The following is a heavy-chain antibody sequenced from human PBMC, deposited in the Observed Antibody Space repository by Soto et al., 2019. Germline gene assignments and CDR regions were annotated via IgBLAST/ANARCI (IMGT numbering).Heavy chain of an antibody. CDR2: ISGSGGST. J-gene: IGHJ4*02. CDR3: AKDLVKWELLVDFDY. D-gene: IGHD1-26*01. V-gene: IGHV3-23*01. CDR1: GFTFSSYA. Sequence: SGGSLRLSCAASGFTFSSYAMSWVRQAPGKGLEWVSAISGSGGSTYYADSVKGRFTISRDNSKNTLYLQMNSLRAEDTAVYYCAKDLVKWELLVDFDYWGQGTLVTVSS.